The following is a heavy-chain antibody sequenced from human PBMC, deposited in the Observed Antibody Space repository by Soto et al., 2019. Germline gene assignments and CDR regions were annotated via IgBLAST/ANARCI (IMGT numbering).Heavy chain of an antibody. V-gene: IGHV1-18*01. CDR1: GYTFTSYG. CDR2: ISAYNGNT. CDR3: ARDGSMVRGVIAPDFDY. D-gene: IGHD3-10*01. J-gene: IGHJ4*02. Sequence: GASVKVSCKASGYTFTSYGISCVRQAPGQGLEWMGWISAYNGNTNYAQKLQGRVTMTTDTSTSTAYMELRSLRSDDTAVYYCARDGSMVRGVIAPDFDYWGQGTLVTVSS.